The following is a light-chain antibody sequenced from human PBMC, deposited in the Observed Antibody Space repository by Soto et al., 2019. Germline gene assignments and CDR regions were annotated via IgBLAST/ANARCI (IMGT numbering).Light chain of an antibody. V-gene: IGKV3-15*01. Sequence: EIVMTQSPATLSVSPGERATLSCRASQNVNRYLAWYQQRPGQSPRLLIYGASTRATGVPARFSGSGSGTEFTLTISSVQSEDFAVYFCQQCNDWPAYTFGQGTKLEIK. CDR1: QNVNRY. CDR3: QQCNDWPAYT. J-gene: IGKJ2*01. CDR2: GAS.